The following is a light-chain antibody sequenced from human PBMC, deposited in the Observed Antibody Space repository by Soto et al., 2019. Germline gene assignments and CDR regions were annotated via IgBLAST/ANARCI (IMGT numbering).Light chain of an antibody. Sequence: QSALTQPPSASGSPGQSVTISCTGTSSDVGGYNYVSWYQQHPGKAPKLMIYEVSQRPSGVPDRFSGSKSGNTASLTVSGLQAEEEADYYCISYAGSTRYVFGTGTKLTVL. CDR1: SSDVGGYNY. CDR3: ISYAGSTRYV. J-gene: IGLJ1*01. CDR2: EVS. V-gene: IGLV2-8*01.